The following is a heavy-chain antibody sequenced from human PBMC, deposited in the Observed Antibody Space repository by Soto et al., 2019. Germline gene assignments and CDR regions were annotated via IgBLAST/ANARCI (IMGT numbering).Heavy chain of an antibody. J-gene: IGHJ4*02. CDR2: IYYSGST. D-gene: IGHD5-12*01. V-gene: IGHV4-59*01. CDR3: ARGGYPNDY. CDR1: GGSISSYY. Sequence: SETLSLTCTVSGGSISSYYWSWIRQPPGKGLEWIGYIYYSGSTYYNPSLQSRVTISVDTSKNQFSLKLSSVTAADTAVYYCARGGYPNDYWGQGTLVTVSS.